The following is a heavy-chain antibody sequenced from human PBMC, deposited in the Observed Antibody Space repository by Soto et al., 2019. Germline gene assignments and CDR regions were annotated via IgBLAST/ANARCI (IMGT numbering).Heavy chain of an antibody. D-gene: IGHD3-9*01. V-gene: IGHV5-51*01. CDR2: IYPGDSDT. CDR3: ARDGLRYFDWLSYLPYYYYGMDV. Sequence: PGESLKISCKASGYSFTTYWIGWVRQMPGKGLEWMGIIYPGDSDTKYSPSLQGQVSISADTSISTAYLQWTSLRAEDTAVYYCARDGLRYFDWLSYLPYYYYGMDVWGQGTTVTVSS. CDR1: GYSFTTYW. J-gene: IGHJ6*02.